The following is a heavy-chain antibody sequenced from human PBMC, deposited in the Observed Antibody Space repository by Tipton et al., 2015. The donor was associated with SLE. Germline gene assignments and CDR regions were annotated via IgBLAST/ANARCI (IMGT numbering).Heavy chain of an antibody. CDR3: ARGVQIAARSLYWYFDL. CDR1: GFTFSSYA. Sequence: RSLRLSCAASGFTFSSYAMHWVRQAPGKGLEWVAVISYDGSNKYYADSVKGRFTISRDNSKNTLHLQMNSLRAEDTAVYYCARGVQIAARSLYWYFDLWGRGTLVTVSS. V-gene: IGHV3-30-3*01. CDR2: ISYDGSNK. J-gene: IGHJ2*01. D-gene: IGHD6-6*01.